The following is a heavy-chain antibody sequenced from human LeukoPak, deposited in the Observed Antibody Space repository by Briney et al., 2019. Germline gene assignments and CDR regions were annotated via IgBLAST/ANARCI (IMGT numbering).Heavy chain of an antibody. CDR3: AKDDYHILTGYYGF. D-gene: IGHD3-9*01. V-gene: IGHV3-23*01. CDR1: GFTFSSYA. Sequence: GGSLRLSCAASGFTFSSYAMTWVRQAPGKGLEWVSAISGSGGSTYYADSVKGRFTISRDNSKNTLYLQMNSLRAEDTAVYYCAKDDYHILTGYYGFWGQGTLVAVSS. CDR2: ISGSGGST. J-gene: IGHJ4*02.